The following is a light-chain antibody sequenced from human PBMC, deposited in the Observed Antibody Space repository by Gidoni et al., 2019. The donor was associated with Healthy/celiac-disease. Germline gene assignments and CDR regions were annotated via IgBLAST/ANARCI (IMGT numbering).Light chain of an antibody. CDR3: QQYGSSPRT. Sequence: EIVLTQSPGTLSLSPVERATLSCRASQSVSSSYLAWYQQKPGQAPRLLIYGASSRATGIPDRCSGSGYGTDFTLTISRLEPEDFAVYYCQQYGSSPRTFGQGTKVEIK. V-gene: IGKV3-20*01. J-gene: IGKJ1*01. CDR2: GAS. CDR1: QSVSSSY.